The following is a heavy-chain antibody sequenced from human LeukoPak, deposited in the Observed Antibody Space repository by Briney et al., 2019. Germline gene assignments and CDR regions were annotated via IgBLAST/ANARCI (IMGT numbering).Heavy chain of an antibody. CDR3: ARFRATRDGCTWSDY. Sequence: GGSLRLSCAASGFTFSTYSMNWVCQAPGKGLQWVSSISSSSGNTYYADSVKGRFTISRDDAKNSLFLQMNSLRAEDTAVYYCARFRATRDGCTWSDYWGQGTLVTVSS. V-gene: IGHV3-21*01. J-gene: IGHJ4*02. D-gene: IGHD5-24*01. CDR2: ISSSSGNT. CDR1: GFTFSTYS.